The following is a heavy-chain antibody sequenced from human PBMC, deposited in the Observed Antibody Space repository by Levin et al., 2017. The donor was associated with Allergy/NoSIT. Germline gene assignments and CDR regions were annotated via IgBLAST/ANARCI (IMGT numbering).Heavy chain of an antibody. D-gene: IGHD2-2*01. CDR2: IKQDGSEK. CDR1: GFTFSSYW. J-gene: IGHJ6*02. V-gene: IGHV3-7*01. Sequence: GGSLRLSCAASGFTFSSYWMSWVRQAPGKGLEWVANIKQDGSEKYYVDSVKGRFTISRDNAKNSLYLQMNSLRAEDTAVYYCARNLYCSSTSCYRGGMDVWGQGTTVTVSS. CDR3: ARNLYCSSTSCYRGGMDV.